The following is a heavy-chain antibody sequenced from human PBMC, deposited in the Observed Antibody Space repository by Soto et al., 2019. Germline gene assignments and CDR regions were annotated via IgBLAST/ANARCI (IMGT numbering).Heavy chain of an antibody. D-gene: IGHD3-10*01. CDR3: ARGYRGLVIALDYYYYYMDV. CDR1: GYTFTSYD. J-gene: IGHJ6*03. Sequence: ASVKVSCKASGYTFTSYDINWVRQATGQGLEWMGWMNPNSGNTGYAQKFQGRVTMTRNTSISTAYMELSSLRSEDTAVYYCARGYRGLVIALDYYYYYMDVWGKGTTVTVSS. V-gene: IGHV1-8*01. CDR2: MNPNSGNT.